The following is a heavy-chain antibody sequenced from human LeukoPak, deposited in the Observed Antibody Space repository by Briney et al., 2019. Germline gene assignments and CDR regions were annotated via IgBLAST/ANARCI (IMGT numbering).Heavy chain of an antibody. CDR3: ARHALITGDLGDAFDI. Sequence: KPGGSLRLSCAASGFTYSDYYMSWIRQAPGKGLEWVSYISSSGSTIYYADSVKGRFTISRDNAKNSLYLQMNSLRAEDTAVYYCARHALITGDLGDAFDIWGQGTMVTVSS. V-gene: IGHV3-11*04. D-gene: IGHD7-27*01. J-gene: IGHJ3*02. CDR1: GFTYSDYY. CDR2: ISSSGSTI.